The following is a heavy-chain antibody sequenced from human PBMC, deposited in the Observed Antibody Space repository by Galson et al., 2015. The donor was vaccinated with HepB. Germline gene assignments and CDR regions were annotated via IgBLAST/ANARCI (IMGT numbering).Heavy chain of an antibody. Sequence: SLRLSCAASGFTFSSYAMTWVRQAPGQGLEWVSGVSGSGVTTDYADSVKGRFTISRDNSKKTLFLQMNSLRVEDTAVYYCAKGYRGSGSYHLDYWGQGTLVTVSS. D-gene: IGHD1-26*01. J-gene: IGHJ4*02. V-gene: IGHV3-23*01. CDR3: AKGYRGSGSYHLDY. CDR1: GFTFSSYA. CDR2: VSGSGVTT.